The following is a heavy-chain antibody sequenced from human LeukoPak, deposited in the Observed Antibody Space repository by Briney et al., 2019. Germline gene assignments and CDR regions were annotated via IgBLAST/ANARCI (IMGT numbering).Heavy chain of an antibody. J-gene: IGHJ5*02. D-gene: IGHD6-13*01. CDR2: ISYDGSNK. CDR1: GFTFSTYG. CDR3: AKGYGQRLVNNWFDP. Sequence: GGSLRLSCAASGFTFSTYGMHWVRQAPGKGLEWVAVISYDGSNKYYADSVKGRFTISRDNSKNTLYLRMNSLRAEDTAVYYCAKGYGQRLVNNWFDPWGQGTLVTVSS. V-gene: IGHV3-30*18.